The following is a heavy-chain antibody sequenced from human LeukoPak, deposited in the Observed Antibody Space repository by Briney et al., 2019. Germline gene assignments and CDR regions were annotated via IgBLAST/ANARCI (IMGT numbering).Heavy chain of an antibody. Sequence: SETLSLTCAVYGGSFSGYYWSWIRQPPGKGLEWIGEINHSGSTNYNPSLKSRVTISVDTSKNQFSLKLSSVTAADTAVYYCARGRRYCGSTSCQYYFDYWGQGTLVTVSS. CDR2: INHSGST. D-gene: IGHD2-2*01. J-gene: IGHJ4*02. V-gene: IGHV4-34*01. CDR3: ARGRRYCGSTSCQYYFDY. CDR1: GGSFSGYY.